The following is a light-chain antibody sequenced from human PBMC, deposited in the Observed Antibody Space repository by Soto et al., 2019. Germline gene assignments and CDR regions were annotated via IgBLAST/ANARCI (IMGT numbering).Light chain of an antibody. CDR2: EVD. CDR1: SSDVGGYNY. CDR3: SSYVGSNNFPDV. Sequence: QSVLTQPPSASGAPGQSVTISCTGTSSDVGGYNYVSWYQHHPGKAPKLIIYEVDERPSGVPDRFSGSKSGNTASLTVSGLQAEDEADYYCSSYVGSNNFPDVFGTGTKVTV. V-gene: IGLV2-8*01. J-gene: IGLJ1*01.